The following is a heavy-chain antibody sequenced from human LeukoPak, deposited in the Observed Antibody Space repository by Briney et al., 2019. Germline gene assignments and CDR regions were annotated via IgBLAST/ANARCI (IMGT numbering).Heavy chain of an antibody. D-gene: IGHD3-10*01. V-gene: IGHV3-30*04. Sequence: GGSLRLSCAASGFTFSSYAMHWVRQAPGKGLEWVAVISYDGSNKYYADSVKGRFTISRDNAKNSLYLQMNSLRAEDTAVYYCAKCRDYYGSGSSPTYYYYYMDVWGKGTTVTISS. CDR2: ISYDGSNK. CDR1: GFTFSSYA. CDR3: AKCRDYYGSGSSPTYYYYYMDV. J-gene: IGHJ6*03.